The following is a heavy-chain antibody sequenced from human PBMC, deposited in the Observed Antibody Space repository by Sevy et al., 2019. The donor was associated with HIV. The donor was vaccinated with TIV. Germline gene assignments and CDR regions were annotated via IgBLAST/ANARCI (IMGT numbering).Heavy chain of an antibody. Sequence: GGSLRLSCAASGFTLNTYAMHWVRQAPGKGLEWVAIISYDGTKEYYADSVKGRFTISRDNSRNTLYLQMNYLRVEDTAVYFCAKVATMTATWLDPWGQGTLVTVSS. J-gene: IGHJ5*02. D-gene: IGHD2-15*01. CDR2: ISYDGTKE. V-gene: IGHV3-30*18. CDR1: GFTLNTYA. CDR3: AKVATMTATWLDP.